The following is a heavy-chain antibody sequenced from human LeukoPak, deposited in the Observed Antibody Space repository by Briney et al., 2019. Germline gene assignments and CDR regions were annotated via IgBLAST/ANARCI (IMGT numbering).Heavy chain of an antibody. D-gene: IGHD6-19*01. Sequence: GGSLRLSCAASGFTFSSYGMHWVRQAPGKGLEWVAVISYDGSNKYYADSVKGRFTISRDNSKNTLYLQMNSLRAEDTAVYYCAKDGAVAGTPIFDYWGQGTLITVSS. CDR3: AKDGAVAGTPIFDY. CDR2: ISYDGSNK. CDR1: GFTFSSYG. J-gene: IGHJ4*02. V-gene: IGHV3-30*18.